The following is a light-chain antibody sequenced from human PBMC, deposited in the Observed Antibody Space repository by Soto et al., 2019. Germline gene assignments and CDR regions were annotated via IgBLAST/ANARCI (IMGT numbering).Light chain of an antibody. CDR1: SSDVGSYNY. CDR3: WSYAGSYTYV. Sequence: QSALAQPRSVSGSPGQSVTISCTGTSSDVGSYNYVSWYQQYPGKAPKLILFDVTKRPSGVPDRFSGSKSGNTASLTISGLQAEDEADYHCWSYAGSYTYVFGTGTKVT. CDR2: DVT. J-gene: IGLJ1*01. V-gene: IGLV2-11*01.